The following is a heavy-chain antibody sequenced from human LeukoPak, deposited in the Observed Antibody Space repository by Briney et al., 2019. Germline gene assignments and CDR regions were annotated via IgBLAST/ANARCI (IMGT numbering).Heavy chain of an antibody. CDR2: ISYSGST. CDR1: GGSIGTYY. J-gene: IGHJ3*02. D-gene: IGHD1-26*01. V-gene: IGHV4-59*01. CDR3: ARDRRLGLLHAFDI. Sequence: SETLSLTCTVSGGSIGTYYWSWIRQPPGKGLEGIGYISYSGSTNYNPSLKSRVTTSVDTSRNQFFLNLSSVTAADTAVYYCARDRRLGLLHAFDIWGQGTMVTVSS.